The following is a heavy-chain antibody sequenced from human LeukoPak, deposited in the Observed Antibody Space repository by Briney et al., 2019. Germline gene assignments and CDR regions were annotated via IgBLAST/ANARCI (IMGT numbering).Heavy chain of an antibody. CDR1: GFTFSNYW. J-gene: IGHJ4*02. V-gene: IGHV3-7*01. CDR2: IKQDGSEK. Sequence: GGSLRLSCAASGFTFSNYWMTWVRQAPGKGLEWVATIKQDGSEKYYVDSVKGRFTISRDNAKNSLYLQMNSLRAEDTAVYYRARDGSSMISYYFDYWGQGTLVTVSS. CDR3: ARDGSSMISYYFDY. D-gene: IGHD3-10*01.